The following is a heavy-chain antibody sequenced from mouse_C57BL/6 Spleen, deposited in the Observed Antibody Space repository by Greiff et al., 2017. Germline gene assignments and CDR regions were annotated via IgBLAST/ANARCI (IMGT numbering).Heavy chain of an antibody. CDR3: ARSLIYYYGSSFYYYAMDY. J-gene: IGHJ4*01. V-gene: IGHV1-69*01. D-gene: IGHD1-1*01. CDR2: IDPSDSYT. Sequence: QVQLQQPGAELVMPGASVKLSCKASGYTFTSYWMHWVEQRPGQGLEWIGEIDPSDSYTNYNQKFKGKSTLTVDKSSSTAYMQLSSLTSEDSAVYYCARSLIYYYGSSFYYYAMDYWGQGTSVTVSS. CDR1: GYTFTSYW.